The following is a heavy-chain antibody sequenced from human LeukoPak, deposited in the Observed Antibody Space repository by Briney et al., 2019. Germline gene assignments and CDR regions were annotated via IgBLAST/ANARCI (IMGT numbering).Heavy chain of an antibody. CDR3: PRYTMVRGVSYYYMDV. D-gene: IGHD3-10*01. V-gene: IGHV4-59*01. Sequence: MPSETLSLTCTVSGGSISSYYWGWIRQPPGKGLEWIGYIYYSGSTNYNPSLKSRVTISVDTSKNQFSLKLSSVTAADTAVYDCPRYTMVRGVSYYYMDVWGKGTTVTVSS. CDR2: IYYSGST. CDR1: GGSISSYY. J-gene: IGHJ6*03.